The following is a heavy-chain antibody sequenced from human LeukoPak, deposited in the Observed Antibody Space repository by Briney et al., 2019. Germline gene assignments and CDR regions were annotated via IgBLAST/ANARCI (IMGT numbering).Heavy chain of an antibody. CDR2: IDWEDDT. J-gene: IGHJ4*02. V-gene: IGHV2-70*01. CDR1: GFSLSDGGMS. D-gene: IGHD4-17*01. Sequence: SGPTLVNPTQTLRLTCTFSGFSLSDGGMSVTWIRQPPGKALEWLALIDWEDDTFYSASLKMRLTISKDTSKNLVVLTMTNMDPADTATYYCARIPLYGAYLDYWGPGTRATVSS. CDR3: ARIPLYGAYLDY.